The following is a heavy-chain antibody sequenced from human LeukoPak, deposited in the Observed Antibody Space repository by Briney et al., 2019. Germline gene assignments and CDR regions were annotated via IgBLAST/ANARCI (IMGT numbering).Heavy chain of an antibody. J-gene: IGHJ4*02. CDR2: ISGSGGST. V-gene: IGHV3-23*01. CDR3: AKLSGSGSYYKVDDY. Sequence: QAGGSLRLSCAASGFTFSSYAMSWVRQAPGKGLEWVSAISGSGGSTYYADSVKGRFTISRDNSKNTLYLQMNSLRAEDTAVYYCAKLSGSGSYYKVDDYWGQGTLATASS. D-gene: IGHD3-10*01. CDR1: GFTFSSYA.